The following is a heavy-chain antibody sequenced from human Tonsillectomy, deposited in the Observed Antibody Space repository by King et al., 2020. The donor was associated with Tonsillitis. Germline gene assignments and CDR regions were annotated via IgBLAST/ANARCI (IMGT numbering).Heavy chain of an antibody. J-gene: IGHJ5*02. D-gene: IGHD3-22*01. CDR3: ARLPYYDSSGLGNWFDP. CDR1: GYIFTTYW. CDR2: IYPGDSDT. V-gene: IGHV5-51*01. Sequence: QLVQSGAEVKKPGASLRISCKGSGYIFTTYWIGWVRQMPGKGLEWMGIIYPGDSDTRYSPSFQGQVTISADKSISTAYLQWSSLKASDSAMYYCARLPYYDSSGLGNWFDPWGQGTLVTVSS.